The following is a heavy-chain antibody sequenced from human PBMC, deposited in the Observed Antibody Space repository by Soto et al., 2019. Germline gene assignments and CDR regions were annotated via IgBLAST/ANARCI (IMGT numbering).Heavy chain of an antibody. Sequence: ASVKVSCKASGYTFTAYSMHWVRQAPGQGLEWVGWFNPNSGDTIYAQKFQGRVTLTRDTSIGTAYMELYSLTSDDTAVYYCAREASAVVSLDYWGQGTLVTVSS. D-gene: IGHD6-19*01. CDR1: GYTFTAYS. V-gene: IGHV1-2*02. CDR2: FNPNSGDT. J-gene: IGHJ4*02. CDR3: AREASAVVSLDY.